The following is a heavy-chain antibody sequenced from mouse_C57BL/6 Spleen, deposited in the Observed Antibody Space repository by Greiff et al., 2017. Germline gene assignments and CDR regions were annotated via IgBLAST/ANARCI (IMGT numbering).Heavy chain of an antibody. V-gene: IGHV1-64*01. D-gene: IGHD1-1*01. CDR1: GYTFTSYW. CDR3: ARVTTVVAFDY. Sequence: QVQLQQPGAELVKPGASVKLSCKASGYTFTSYWMHWVKQRPGQGLEWIGMIHPNSGSTNYNEKFKSKATLTVDKSSSTAYMQLSSLTSEDSAVYYCARVTTVVAFDYWGQGTTRTVSS. CDR2: IHPNSGST. J-gene: IGHJ2*01.